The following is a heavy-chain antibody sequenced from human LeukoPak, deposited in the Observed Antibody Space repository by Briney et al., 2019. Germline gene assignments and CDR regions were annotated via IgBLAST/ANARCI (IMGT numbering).Heavy chain of an antibody. CDR3: ARDSNPYGDYYYYYMDV. J-gene: IGHJ6*03. CDR2: ISYDGSNE. V-gene: IGHV3-30*04. Sequence: GGSLRLSCAASGFTFSSYVMHWVRQAPGKGLEWVAIISYDGSNEYYADSVKGRFTISRDNAKNSLYLQMNSLRAEDTAVYYCARDSNPYGDYYYYYMDVWGKGTTVTVSS. CDR1: GFTFSSYV. D-gene: IGHD4-17*01.